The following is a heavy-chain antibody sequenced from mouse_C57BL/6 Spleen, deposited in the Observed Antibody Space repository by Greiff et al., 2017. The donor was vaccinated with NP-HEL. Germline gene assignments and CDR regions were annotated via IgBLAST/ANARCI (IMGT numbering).Heavy chain of an antibody. CDR1: GFNIKDDY. CDR3: TFYVRVSWFAY. Sequence: VQLKESGAELVRPGASVKLSCTASGFNIKDDYMHWVKQRPEQGLEWIGWIDPENGDTEYASKFQGKATITADTSSNTAYLQLSSLTSEDTAVYYCTFYVRVSWFAYWGQGTLVTVSA. J-gene: IGHJ3*01. V-gene: IGHV14-4*01. CDR2: IDPENGDT. D-gene: IGHD1-1*01.